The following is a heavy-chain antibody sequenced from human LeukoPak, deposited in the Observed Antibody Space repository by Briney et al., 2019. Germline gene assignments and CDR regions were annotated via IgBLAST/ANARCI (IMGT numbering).Heavy chain of an antibody. D-gene: IGHD3-10*01. J-gene: IGHJ4*02. CDR1: GFTFRDYY. CDR2: ISWNSGFI. CDR3: AKGLYGSGSYPDY. Sequence: GGSLRLSCAGSGFTFRDYYMTWFRQAPGKGLEWVSGISWNSGFIGYADSVKGRFTISRDNAKNSLYLQMNSLRAEDMALYYCAKGLYGSGSYPDYWGQGTLVTVSS. V-gene: IGHV3-9*03.